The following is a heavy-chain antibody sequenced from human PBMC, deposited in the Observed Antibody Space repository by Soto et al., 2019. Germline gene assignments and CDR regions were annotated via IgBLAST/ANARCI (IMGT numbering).Heavy chain of an antibody. CDR3: AGTDNGSGSYNDAFDI. J-gene: IGHJ3*02. CDR2: IYYSGST. D-gene: IGHD3-10*01. Sequence: SETLSLTCTVSGGSISSGGYYWSWIRQHPGKGLEWIGYIYYSGSTYYNPSLKSRVTISVDTSKNQFSLKLSSVTAADTAVYYCAGTDNGSGSYNDAFDIWGQGTMVTVSS. CDR1: GGSISSGGYY. V-gene: IGHV4-31*03.